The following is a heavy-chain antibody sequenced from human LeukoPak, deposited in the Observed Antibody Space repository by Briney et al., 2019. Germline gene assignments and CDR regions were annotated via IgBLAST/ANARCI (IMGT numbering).Heavy chain of an antibody. Sequence: SQTLSLTCAVSGGSIRSGGYSWSWIRQPPGKGLEWIGYIYHSGSTYYNPSLKSRVTISVDRSKNQFSLKLSSVTAADTAVYYCARGYSAAPARWGQGTLVTVSS. CDR1: GGSIRSGGYS. CDR2: IYHSGST. J-gene: IGHJ4*02. V-gene: IGHV4-30-2*01. D-gene: IGHD6-6*01. CDR3: ARGYSAAPAR.